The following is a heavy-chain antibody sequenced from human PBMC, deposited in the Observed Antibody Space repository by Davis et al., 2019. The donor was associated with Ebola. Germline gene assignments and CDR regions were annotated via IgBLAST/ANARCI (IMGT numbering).Heavy chain of an antibody. V-gene: IGHV3-33*02. Sequence: GGSLRLSCGASGFTFSNFAMHWVRQAPVKGLEWVAVIWSDGSKKYSADPLKDRFTISRDNSANMLFLQMNSLRVEDTAVYYCARGAGGSVLDFWGQGVLVSVSS. J-gene: IGHJ4*02. CDR3: ARGAGGSVLDF. CDR1: GFTFSNFA. CDR2: IWSDGSKK.